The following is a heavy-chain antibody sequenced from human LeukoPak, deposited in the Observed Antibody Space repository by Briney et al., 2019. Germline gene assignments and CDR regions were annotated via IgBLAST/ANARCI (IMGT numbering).Heavy chain of an antibody. CDR3: ARLAYCSNDVCYSNYYYSMDV. V-gene: IGHV5-51*01. Sequence: GESLKISCKGSGYTFSSYWIGWVRQMPGRGLEWMGIIYPDDSDTRYSPSFQGQVTISADKSISTAYLQWSSLKASDTAMYYCARLAYCSNDVCYSNYYYSMDVWGKGTTVTVSS. D-gene: IGHD2-8*01. CDR2: IYPDDSDT. J-gene: IGHJ6*03. CDR1: GYTFSSYW.